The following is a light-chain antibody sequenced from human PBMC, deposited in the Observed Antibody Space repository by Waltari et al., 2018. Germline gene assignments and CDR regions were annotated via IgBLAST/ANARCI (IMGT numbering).Light chain of an antibody. V-gene: IGLV1-44*01. CDR3: QSYDTSLRVV. J-gene: IGLJ2*01. Sequence: QSLLTQPPSISGAPGQRVTISCSGGSSNIGRNSVNWYAQVPGTTPKLLIYGSTSRPLGVPDRFFGSTSGTSASLAITGLQAEDEADYYCQSYDTSLRVVFGGGTKLTVL. CDR2: GST. CDR1: SSNIGRNS.